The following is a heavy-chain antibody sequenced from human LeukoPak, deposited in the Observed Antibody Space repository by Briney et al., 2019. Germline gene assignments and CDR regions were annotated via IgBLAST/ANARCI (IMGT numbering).Heavy chain of an antibody. J-gene: IGHJ4*02. CDR1: GGSISSYY. Sequence: PSETLSLTCTVSGGSISSYYWSWIRQPAGKGLEWIGRIHTSGSTNYNPSLKSRVTMSVDTSKNQLSLKLGSVTAADTAVYYCARVFYDYVWGSYRYFDYWGQGALVTVSS. V-gene: IGHV4-4*07. D-gene: IGHD3-16*02. CDR3: ARVFYDYVWGSYRYFDY. CDR2: IHTSGST.